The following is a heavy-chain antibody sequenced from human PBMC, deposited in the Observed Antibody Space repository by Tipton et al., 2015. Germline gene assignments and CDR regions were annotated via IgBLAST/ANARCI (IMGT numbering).Heavy chain of an antibody. CDR1: GFTFDDYA. J-gene: IGHJ4*02. V-gene: IGHV3-74*01. Sequence: GSLRLSCAASGFTFDDYAMHWVRQAPGKGLVWVSRINSAGSSTNYADSVKGRFTISRDNAKNTLYLQMNSLRAEDTAVYFCARGDYFDYWGQGTLVIVSS. CDR3: ARGDYFDY. CDR2: INSAGSST.